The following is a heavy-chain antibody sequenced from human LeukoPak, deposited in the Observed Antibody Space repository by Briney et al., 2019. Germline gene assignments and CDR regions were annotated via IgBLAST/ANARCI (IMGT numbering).Heavy chain of an antibody. V-gene: IGHV3-7*01. CDR3: AREARAPNG. D-gene: IGHD2-8*01. Sequence: PGGSLRLSCAASGFSFSSYWMTCVRQAPGKGLEWVANIKQDGSEKYYVDSVKGRFTISRDNAKNSLYLQLNSLRAEDTAVYYCAREARAPNGWGQGTLVTVSS. J-gene: IGHJ4*02. CDR2: IKQDGSEK. CDR1: GFSFSSYW.